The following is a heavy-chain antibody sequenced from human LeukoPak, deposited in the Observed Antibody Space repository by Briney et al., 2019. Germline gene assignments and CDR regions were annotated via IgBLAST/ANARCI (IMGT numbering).Heavy chain of an antibody. D-gene: IGHD3-22*01. CDR3: ARGDYSDSTGYFAY. J-gene: IGHJ4*02. CDR2: IYYSGST. V-gene: IGHV4-59*08. Sequence: SETLSLTCTVSGGSISSHYWSWIRQPPGKGLEWIGYIYYSGSTKFNPSLKSRVTISVDTSKNQFSLNLGSVTAADTAVYYCARGDYSDSTGYFAYWGQGTLVTVSS. CDR1: GGSISSHY.